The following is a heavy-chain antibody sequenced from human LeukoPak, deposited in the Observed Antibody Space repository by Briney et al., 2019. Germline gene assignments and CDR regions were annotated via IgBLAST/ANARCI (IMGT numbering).Heavy chain of an antibody. Sequence: GGSLRLSCAASGFTFSGYWMSWVRQAPGKGLEWVANIKQDGSEKYYVDSVKGRFTISRDNAKNSLYLQMSSLRAEDTAVYYCARDGDIVVVPAAIGYYGMDVWGQGTTVTVSS. CDR3: ARDGDIVVVPAAIGYYGMDV. D-gene: IGHD2-2*01. J-gene: IGHJ6*02. V-gene: IGHV3-7*01. CDR2: IKQDGSEK. CDR1: GFTFSGYW.